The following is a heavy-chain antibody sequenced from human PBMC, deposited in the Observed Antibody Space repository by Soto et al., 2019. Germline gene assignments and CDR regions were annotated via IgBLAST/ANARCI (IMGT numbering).Heavy chain of an antibody. Sequence: QVQLQESGPGLVKPSQTLSLTCTVSGGSISSGDYYWSWIRQPPGKGLEWIGYIYYSGSTYYNPSLKGRGTLSVDTSKNQFALKLSSVTAGGTAVYYCARERYENGGDWVDPWGQGTLVTGSS. CDR1: GGSISSGDYY. CDR2: IYYSGST. V-gene: IGHV4-30-4*01. D-gene: IGHD3-16*01. J-gene: IGHJ5*02. CDR3: ARERYENGGDWVDP.